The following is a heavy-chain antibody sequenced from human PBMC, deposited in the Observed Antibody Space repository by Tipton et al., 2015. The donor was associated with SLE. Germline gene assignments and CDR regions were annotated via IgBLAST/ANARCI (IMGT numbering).Heavy chain of an antibody. CDR3: AREVVAAHNWFDP. V-gene: IGHV3-21*03. J-gene: IGHJ5*02. D-gene: IGHD2-15*01. Sequence: SLRLSCAASGFTFSSYEMNWVRQAPGKGLEWVSSISSSSSYIYHADSVKGRFTISRDNAKNSLYLQMNSLRAEDTAVYYCAREVVAAHNWFDPWGQGTLVTVSS. CDR1: GFTFSSYE. CDR2: ISSSSSYI.